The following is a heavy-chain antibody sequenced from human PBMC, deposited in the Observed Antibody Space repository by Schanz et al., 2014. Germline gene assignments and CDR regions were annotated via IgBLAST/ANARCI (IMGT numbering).Heavy chain of an antibody. V-gene: IGHV7-4-1*02. Sequence: QVQLVQSGPAVKKPGASMKVSCLASGYTFTEYFLHWVRQAPGQGLEWKGWINPTTGNPGYPQGFTGPFFFSFDTSVSTAYLQISGLKAEDTAVYYCARARYGLDVWGQGTTVTVSS. CDR1: GYTFTEYF. CDR3: ARARYGLDV. J-gene: IGHJ6*02. CDR2: INPTTGNP.